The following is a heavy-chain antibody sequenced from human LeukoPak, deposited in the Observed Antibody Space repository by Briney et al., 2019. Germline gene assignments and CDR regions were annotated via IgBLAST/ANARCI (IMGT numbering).Heavy chain of an antibody. J-gene: IGHJ4*02. V-gene: IGHV5-51*01. Sequence: GESLKISCKGSGYSFTSYWIGWVRQMPGKGLDWMGINYPGDSDTRYCPSFQGQVTISADKSISTAYLQWSSLKASDTAMYYCARTRRDGYNYSGGSDYWGQGTLVTVSS. CDR3: ARTRRDGYNYSGGSDY. CDR1: GYSFTSYW. CDR2: NYPGDSDT. D-gene: IGHD5-24*01.